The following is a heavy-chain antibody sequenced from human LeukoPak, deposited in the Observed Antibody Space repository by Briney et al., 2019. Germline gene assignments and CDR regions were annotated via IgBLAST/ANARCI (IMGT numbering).Heavy chain of an antibody. J-gene: IGHJ6*03. Sequence: SETLSLTCTASGASISTATYYWGWIRQSPGKGLEWIAKIYYSGSTYYNPSLMSRVTISIDMSKNQFSLNLSSVTAADTALYYCARVDHYYFYMDVWGKGTTVTVSS. V-gene: IGHV4-39*01. CDR2: IYYSGST. CDR1: GASISTATYY. CDR3: ARVDHYYFYMDV.